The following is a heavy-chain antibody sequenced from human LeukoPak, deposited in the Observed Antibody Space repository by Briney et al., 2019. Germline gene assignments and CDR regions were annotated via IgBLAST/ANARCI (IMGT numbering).Heavy chain of an antibody. CDR2: IYYSGST. CDR3: ARDENYGSGSYYLN. CDR1: GGSISSSSYY. V-gene: IGHV4-39*07. D-gene: IGHD3-10*01. J-gene: IGHJ4*02. Sequence: LPETLSLTCTVSGGSISSSSYYWGWIRQPPGKGLEWIGSIYYSGSTYYNPSLKSRVTISVDTSKNQFSLKLSSVTAADTAVYYCARDENYGSGSYYLNWGQGTLVTVSS.